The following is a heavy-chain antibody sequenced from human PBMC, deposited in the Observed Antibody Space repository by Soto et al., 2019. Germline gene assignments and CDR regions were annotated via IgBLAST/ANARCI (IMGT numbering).Heavy chain of an antibody. CDR1: GYTFTSYY. V-gene: IGHV1-46*01. CDR3: AREFGDGYNQGDLDY. D-gene: IGHD3-3*01. J-gene: IGHJ4*02. CDR2: INPSGGST. Sequence: SVKVSCKASGYTFTSYYMHWVRQAPGQGLELMGIINPSGGSTSYAQKFQGRVTMTRDTSTSTVYMELSSLRSEDTAVYYCAREFGDGYNQGDLDYWGQGXLVTVYS.